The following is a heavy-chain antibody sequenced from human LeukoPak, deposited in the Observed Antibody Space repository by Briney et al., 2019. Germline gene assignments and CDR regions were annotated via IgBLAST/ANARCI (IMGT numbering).Heavy chain of an antibody. CDR1: GFTFSMYE. CDR2: ISRSGTSK. V-gene: IGHV3-48*03. D-gene: IGHD3-10*01. CDR3: TTWATYTYSYASWPYYNNDC. Sequence: GASLRLSCAASGFTFSMYEMNWVRQAPGKGVEGVSYISRSGTSKYYADSVKGRFTIYRDKAQKSLYVQMNRLRDEDRAVYYCTTWATYTYSYASWPYYNNDCWGQGTLVTVSS. J-gene: IGHJ4*02.